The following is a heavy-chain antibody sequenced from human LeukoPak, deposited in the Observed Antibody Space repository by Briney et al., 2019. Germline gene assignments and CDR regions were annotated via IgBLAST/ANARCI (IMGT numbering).Heavy chain of an antibody. CDR3: AKHIVGAYGMDV. CDR2: ISGSGGGT. D-gene: IGHD1-26*01. Sequence: GGSLRLSCAASGFTFSSYAMSWVRQAPGKGLEWVSAISGSGGGTYYADSVKGRFTISRDNSRNTLFLQMNSLRAEDTAVYYCAKHIVGAYGMDVWGQGTTVTVSS. J-gene: IGHJ6*02. V-gene: IGHV3-23*01. CDR1: GFTFSSYA.